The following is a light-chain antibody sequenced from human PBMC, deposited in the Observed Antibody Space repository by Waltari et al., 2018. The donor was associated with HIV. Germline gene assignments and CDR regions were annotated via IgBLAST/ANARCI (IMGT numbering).Light chain of an antibody. CDR3: QQTYLTTFT. CDR1: QNIGKD. Sequence: DIQMTQSPSSLSASVGDRITITCRTSQNIGKDLNWYQQKPGTAPKVLIFAASSLHSGVPSRFSGSGSGTDFTLTISSLQPEDFATYYCQQTYLTTFTFGPVTNVDFK. J-gene: IGKJ3*01. CDR2: AAS. V-gene: IGKV1-39*01.